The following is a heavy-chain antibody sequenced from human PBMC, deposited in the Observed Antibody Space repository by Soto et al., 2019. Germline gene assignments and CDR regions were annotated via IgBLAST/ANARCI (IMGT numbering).Heavy chain of an antibody. J-gene: IGHJ4*02. CDR3: ASEETWYSSSWYPG. V-gene: IGHV3-7*01. D-gene: IGHD6-13*01. Sequence: GGSLRLSCAAFGFPFSDHYMDWVRQAPGKGLEWVANIKQDGSEKYYVDSVKGRFTISRDNAKNSLYLQMNSLRAEDTAVYYCASEETWYSSSWYPGWGQGTLVTVSS. CDR2: IKQDGSEK. CDR1: GFPFSDHY.